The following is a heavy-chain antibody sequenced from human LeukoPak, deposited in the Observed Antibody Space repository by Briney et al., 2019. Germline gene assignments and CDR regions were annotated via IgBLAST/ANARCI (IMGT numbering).Heavy chain of an antibody. CDR2: ISSSGSTI. CDR3: AELGITMIGGV. Sequence: GGSLTLSCPASGFTFSSYEMNWVRQAPGKGLAGVSYISSSGSTIYYADSVKGRFTISRDNAKNSLYLQMNSLRAEDTAVYYCAELGITMIGGVWGKGTTVTISS. D-gene: IGHD3-10*02. CDR1: GFTFSSYE. J-gene: IGHJ6*04. V-gene: IGHV3-48*03.